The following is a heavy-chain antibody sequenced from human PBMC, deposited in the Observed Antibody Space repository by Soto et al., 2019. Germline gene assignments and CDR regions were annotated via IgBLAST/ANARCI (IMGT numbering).Heavy chain of an antibody. CDR2: INHSGST. CDR1: GGSFSGYY. Sequence: SETLSLTCAVSGGSFSGYYWSWIRQPPGKGLEWIGEINHSGSTNYNPSLKSRVTISVDTSKNQFSLKLSSVTAADTAVYYCAAGYCSSTSCYTYYYYYGMDVWGQGTTVTVSS. V-gene: IGHV4-34*01. D-gene: IGHD2-2*01. CDR3: AAGYCSSTSCYTYYYYYGMDV. J-gene: IGHJ6*02.